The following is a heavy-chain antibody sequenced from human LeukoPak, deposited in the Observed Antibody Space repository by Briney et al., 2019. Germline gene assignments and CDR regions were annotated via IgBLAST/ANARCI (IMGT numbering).Heavy chain of an antibody. J-gene: IGHJ4*02. CDR1: GGSISSGGYY. CDR3: ARRGLFGGVAMRRIDY. Sequence: SETLSLTCTVSGGSISSGGYYWSWIRQPPGKGLEWIGEINHSGSTNYNPSLKSRVTISVDTSKNQFSLKLSSVTAADTAVYYCARRGLFGGVAMRRIDYWGQGTLVTVSS. CDR2: INHSGST. V-gene: IGHV4-39*07. D-gene: IGHD3-16*01.